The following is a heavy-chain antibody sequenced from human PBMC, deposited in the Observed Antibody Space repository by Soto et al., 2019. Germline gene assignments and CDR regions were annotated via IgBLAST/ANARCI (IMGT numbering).Heavy chain of an antibody. Sequence: GGSLRLACASSGFTFRSSGVPWFRQAPGKGLEWVAVIWYDGSNKYYADSVKGRFTISRDNSKNTLYLQMNSLRAEDTAVYYCARPSLMVYALSYFDFWGQGTLVTVSS. CDR3: ARPSLMVYALSYFDF. D-gene: IGHD2-8*01. J-gene: IGHJ4*02. CDR2: IWYDGSNK. V-gene: IGHV3-33*01. CDR1: GFTFRSSG.